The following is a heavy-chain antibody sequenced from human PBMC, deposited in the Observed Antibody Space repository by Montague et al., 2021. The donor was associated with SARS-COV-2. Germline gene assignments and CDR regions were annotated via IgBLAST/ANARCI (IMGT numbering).Heavy chain of an antibody. CDR2: ISGSGGT. Sequence: SLRLSCAASGSTFNTYGMSWVRQAPGQGLEWVSCISGSGGTYYAGSVKGRFAISRDTSNNTLYLQMNSLRAEDTAIYYCAKQRGTITTTFDYWGQGSLVTVSS. CDR1: GSTFNTYG. J-gene: IGHJ4*02. V-gene: IGHV3-23*01. CDR3: AKQRGTITTTFDY. D-gene: IGHD1-1*01.